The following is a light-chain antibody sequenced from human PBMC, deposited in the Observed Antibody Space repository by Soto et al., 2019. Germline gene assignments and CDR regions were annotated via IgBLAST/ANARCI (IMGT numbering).Light chain of an antibody. CDR2: WAS. CDR1: QSILFSSNNKNY. J-gene: IGKJ4*01. Sequence: DIVMTQSPDSLAVSLGERATINCKSSQSILFSSNNKNYLTWYQQKPGQPPKPLIYWASTRESGVPDRFSGSGPGTDFTLTISSLQAEDVAVYYCQQYYSTPVTFGGETKVEIK. CDR3: QQYYSTPVT. V-gene: IGKV4-1*01.